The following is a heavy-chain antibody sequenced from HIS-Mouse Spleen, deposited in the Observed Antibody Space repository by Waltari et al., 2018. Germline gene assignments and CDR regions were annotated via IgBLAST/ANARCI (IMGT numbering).Heavy chain of an antibody. Sequence: EVQLVQSGAEVKKPGESLKISCKGSGYSFTSYWIGWVRQMPGKGLEWMGVTYPGDSDTRYSPSFQGQVTISADKSISTAYLQWSSLKASDTAMYYCARQGSSSSGGDGLLDYWGQGTLVTVSS. CDR3: ARQGSSSSGGDGLLDY. CDR2: TYPGDSDT. V-gene: IGHV5-51*01. J-gene: IGHJ4*02. CDR1: GYSFTSYW. D-gene: IGHD6-6*01.